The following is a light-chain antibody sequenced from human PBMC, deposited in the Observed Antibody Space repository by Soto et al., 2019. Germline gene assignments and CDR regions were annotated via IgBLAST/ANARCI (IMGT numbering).Light chain of an antibody. CDR3: QQYYSTPPT. V-gene: IGKV4-1*01. J-gene: IGKJ4*01. CDR2: WAS. Sequence: DIVMTQSPLSLPVTPGEPASISCRSSQSLLHSNGYNYLDWYQQKPGQPPKVLINWASTRESGVPDRFSGSGSGADFTLTISSLQAEDVAVYYCQQYYSTPPTFGGGTKLEIK. CDR1: QSLLHSNGYNY.